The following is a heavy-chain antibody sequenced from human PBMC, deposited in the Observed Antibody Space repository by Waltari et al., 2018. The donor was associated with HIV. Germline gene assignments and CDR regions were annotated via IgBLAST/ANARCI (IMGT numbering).Heavy chain of an antibody. CDR1: GYVFSAFA. CDR3: ARETKYTGEHYPFEY. D-gene: IGHD7-27*01. J-gene: IGHJ4*02. CDR2: MAYDGSYT. Sequence: QVHLVESGGGVVQPGRSLRLSCVGSGYVFSAFAMHWVRQAPGKGLEWVAMMAYDGSYTHYTDSVKGRFTISRDDLQNTLSLQMNSLGPEDTAVYFCARETKYTGEHYPFEYWGQGILVSVSS. V-gene: IGHV3-30-3*01.